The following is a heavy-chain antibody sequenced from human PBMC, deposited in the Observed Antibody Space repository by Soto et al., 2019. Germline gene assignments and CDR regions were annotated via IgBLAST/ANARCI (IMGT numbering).Heavy chain of an antibody. V-gene: IGHV4-39*01. CDR2: IYYSGST. J-gene: IGHJ6*02. Sequence: QLQLQESGPGLVKPSETLSLTCTVSGGSISSSSYYWGWIRQPPGKGLEWIGSIYYSGSTYYNPSLKSRVTISVDTSKNQFSLKLSSVTAAVTAVYYCGAYYYGSGSYEYYYYGMDVWGQGTTVTVSS. CDR3: GAYYYGSGSYEYYYYGMDV. CDR1: GGSISSSSYY. D-gene: IGHD3-10*01.